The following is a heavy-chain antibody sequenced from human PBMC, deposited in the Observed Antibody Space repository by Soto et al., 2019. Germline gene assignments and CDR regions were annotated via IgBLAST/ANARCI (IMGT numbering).Heavy chain of an antibody. D-gene: IGHD4-17*01. Sequence: QVQLVQSGAEVKKPGSSVKVSCKASGGTFRSDTISWVRQAPGQGLEWMGRIIPILGIANYAQKFQGRVTITADKSTSSAYMALSSLRSEDTAVYYCARADGDLLGLGNWFDPWGQGTLVTVSS. CDR1: GGTFRSDT. CDR2: IIPILGIA. CDR3: ARADGDLLGLGNWFDP. V-gene: IGHV1-69*02. J-gene: IGHJ5*02.